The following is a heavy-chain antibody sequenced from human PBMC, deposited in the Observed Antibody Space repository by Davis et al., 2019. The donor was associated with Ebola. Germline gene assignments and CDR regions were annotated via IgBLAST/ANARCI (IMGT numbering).Heavy chain of an antibody. CDR2: ISYDGSNK. V-gene: IGHV3-30*04. Sequence: GESLKISCAASGFTFSSYAMHWVRQAPGKGLEWVAVISYDGSNKYYADSVEGRFTISRDNSKNTLYLQMNSLRAEDTAVYYCARDGGVVTATYYYYYGMDVWGKGTTVTVSS. CDR1: GFTFSSYA. J-gene: IGHJ6*04. CDR3: ARDGGVVTATYYYYYGMDV. D-gene: IGHD2-21*02.